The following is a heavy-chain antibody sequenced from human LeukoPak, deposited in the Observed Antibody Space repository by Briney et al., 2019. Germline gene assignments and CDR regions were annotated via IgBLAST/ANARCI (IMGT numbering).Heavy chain of an antibody. V-gene: IGHV1-18*01. CDR2: ISAYNGNT. CDR1: GYTFTSYG. D-gene: IGHD3-3*01. J-gene: IGHJ4*02. Sequence: ASVKVSCKASGYTFTSYGISWVRQAPGQGLECMGWISAYNGNTNYAQKLQGRVTMTTDTSTSTAYMELRSLRSDDTAVYYCAGHYDFWSCYYAFDYWGQGTLVTVSS. CDR3: AGHYDFWSCYYAFDY.